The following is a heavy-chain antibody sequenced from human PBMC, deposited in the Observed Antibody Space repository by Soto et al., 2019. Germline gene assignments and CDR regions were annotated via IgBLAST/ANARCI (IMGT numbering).Heavy chain of an antibody. Sequence: EVQILESGGGGVQPGGSLRLSCAASGFIFSDYAMTWVRQTPGKGLEWVSAITSSGSSTYFADSLKGRITISRDNSKNTLSLQMDRLRVEDTAIYYCAKGVEGYVVSSFDSWGQGALVTVSS. CDR1: GFIFSDYA. D-gene: IGHD5-12*01. J-gene: IGHJ4*02. V-gene: IGHV3-23*01. CDR3: AKGVEGYVVSSFDS. CDR2: ITSSGSST.